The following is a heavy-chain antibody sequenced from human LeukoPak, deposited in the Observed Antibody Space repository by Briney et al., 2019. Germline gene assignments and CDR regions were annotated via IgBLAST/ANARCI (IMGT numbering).Heavy chain of an antibody. Sequence: GGALRLSCAASGFTFSSYEMNWVRQAPGKGLEWVSYISSSGSTIYYADSVKGRFTISRDNAKNSLYLQMNSLRAEDTAVYYCAEPGITMIGGVWGKGTTVTISS. J-gene: IGHJ6*04. CDR1: GFTFSSYE. CDR3: AEPGITMIGGV. D-gene: IGHD3-10*02. V-gene: IGHV3-48*03. CDR2: ISSSGSTI.